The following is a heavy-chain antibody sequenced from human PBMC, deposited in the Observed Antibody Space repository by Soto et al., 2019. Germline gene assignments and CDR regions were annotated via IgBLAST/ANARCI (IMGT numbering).Heavy chain of an antibody. V-gene: IGHV4-61*01. CDR2: VSNSGST. CDR3: ARGRGRAVRPYYYGMDV. Sequence: PSETLSLTCSVSGDSVNAVNYYWTWIRQPPGKGLEWIGYVSNSGSTNYSPSLKSRVTLSAGTSKNQFYLRLTSVAAADTAVYYCARGRGRAVRPYYYGMDVWGQGTTVTVSS. CDR1: GDSVNAVNYY. J-gene: IGHJ6*02. D-gene: IGHD6-6*01.